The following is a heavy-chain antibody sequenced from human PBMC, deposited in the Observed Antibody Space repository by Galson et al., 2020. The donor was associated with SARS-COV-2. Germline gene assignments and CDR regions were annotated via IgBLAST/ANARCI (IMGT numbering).Heavy chain of an antibody. D-gene: IGHD3-22*01. Sequence: SETLSLTCAISGDSVSSNSAAWNWIRQSPSRGLEWLGRTYYRSKWYNDYAVSVKSRITINPDTSKNQFSLQLNSVTPEDTAVYYCARDGGLYYYDSSGYLVGRAFDIWGQGTMVTVSS. CDR3: ARDGGLYYYDSSGYLVGRAFDI. J-gene: IGHJ3*02. CDR2: TYYRSKWYN. CDR1: GDSVSSNSAA. V-gene: IGHV6-1*01.